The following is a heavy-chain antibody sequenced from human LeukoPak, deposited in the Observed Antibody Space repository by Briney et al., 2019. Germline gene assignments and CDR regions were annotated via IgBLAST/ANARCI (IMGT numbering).Heavy chain of an antibody. D-gene: IGHD3-10*01. CDR2: ISYDGSNK. J-gene: IGHJ6*03. CDR1: GFTFSSYA. Sequence: QPGGSLRLSCAASGFTFSSYAMHWVRQAPGKGLEWVAVISYDGSNKYYADSVKGRFTISRDNSKNTLYLQMNSLRAEDTAVYYCARDYGPAYYYYYMDVWGKGTTVTVSS. CDR3: ARDYGPAYYYYYMDV. V-gene: IGHV3-30-3*01.